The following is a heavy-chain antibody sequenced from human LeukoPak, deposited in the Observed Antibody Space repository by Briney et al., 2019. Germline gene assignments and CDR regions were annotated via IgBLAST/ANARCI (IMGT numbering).Heavy chain of an antibody. D-gene: IGHD3-10*02. Sequence: GASVKVSCKASGGTFSSYAISWVRQAPGQGLEWMGGIIPIFGTANYAQKFQGRVTITADESTSTAYMELSSLRSEDTAVYYCARGLFGESLAYYYGMDVWGKETTVTVSS. J-gene: IGHJ6*04. CDR3: ARGLFGESLAYYYGMDV. CDR1: GGTFSSYA. CDR2: IIPIFGTA. V-gene: IGHV1-69*13.